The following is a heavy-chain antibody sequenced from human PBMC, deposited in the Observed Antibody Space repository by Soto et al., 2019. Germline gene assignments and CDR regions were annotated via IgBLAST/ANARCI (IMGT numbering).Heavy chain of an antibody. Sequence: EVQLLESGGGLVQPGVSLRLSCASSGFALRRTAMSSVLRAPGKGLEWVSTLSASGATALFADFAKGRFTISRDTSKNTLFLDMGNLKVDDTATYYCAKTDAVVAVDVYPRGFDSWGKGTLVTVSS. V-gene: IGHV3-23*01. CDR1: GFALRRTA. CDR2: LSASGATA. CDR3: AKTDAVVAVDVYPRGFDS. D-gene: IGHD2-15*01. J-gene: IGHJ5*02.